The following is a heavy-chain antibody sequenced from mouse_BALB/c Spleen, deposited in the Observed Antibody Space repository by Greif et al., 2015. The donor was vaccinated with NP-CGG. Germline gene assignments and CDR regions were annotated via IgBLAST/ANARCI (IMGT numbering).Heavy chain of an antibody. CDR1: GFTFSDYY. D-gene: IGHD1-1*01. Sequence: EVKLVESGGGLVKPGGSLKLSCAASGFTFSDYYMYWVRQTPEKRLEWVATISDGSSYTYYPDSVKGRFTISRDNAKNNLYLQMSSLKSEDTAMYYCARDYYGSSYAMDYWGQGTSVTVSS. J-gene: IGHJ4*01. CDR2: ISDGSSYT. V-gene: IGHV5-4*02. CDR3: ARDYYGSSYAMDY.